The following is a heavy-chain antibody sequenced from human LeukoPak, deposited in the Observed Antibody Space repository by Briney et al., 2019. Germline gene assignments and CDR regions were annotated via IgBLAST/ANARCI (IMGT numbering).Heavy chain of an antibody. D-gene: IGHD3-10*02. CDR1: GFTASSNY. J-gene: IGHJ6*04. V-gene: IGHV3-11*04. CDR2: ISSSGSTI. CDR3: AELGITMIGGV. Sequence: PGGSLRLSCAASGFTASSNYMSWVRQAPGKGLEWVSYISSSGSTIYYADSVKGRFTISRDNAKNSLYLQMNSLRAEDTAVYYCAELGITMIGGVWGKGTTVTISS.